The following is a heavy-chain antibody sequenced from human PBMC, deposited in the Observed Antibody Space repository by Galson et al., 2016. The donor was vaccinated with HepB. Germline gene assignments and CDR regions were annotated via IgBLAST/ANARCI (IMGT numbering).Heavy chain of an antibody. CDR1: GYKFTSYW. V-gene: IGHV5-10-1*01. D-gene: IGHD3-10*01. Sequence: QSGAEVKKPGESLRISCKGSGYKFTSYWISWVRQMPGKGLEWMGRIDPSDSYTKYSPSFEGHVTISADKSISTAYLEWSSLKASDTAMHYCARQPTPSMIRGMIANWFDPWGQGTLVTVSS. J-gene: IGHJ5*02. CDR3: ARQPTPSMIRGMIANWFDP. CDR2: IDPSDSYT.